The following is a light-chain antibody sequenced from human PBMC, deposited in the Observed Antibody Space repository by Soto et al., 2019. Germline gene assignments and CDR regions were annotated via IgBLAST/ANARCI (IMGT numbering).Light chain of an antibody. CDR3: QQYGSSPRT. V-gene: IGKV3-20*01. J-gene: IGKJ1*01. CDR1: QSVSSSF. CDR2: GAS. Sequence: EIVWTQSPGTLSLSPGERATLSCSASQSVSSSFLAWYQQKPGQAPRLLIYGASSRVTGIPDRFSGSGSGTDFTLTISRLEPEDCAVYYCQQYGSSPRTFGQGTKVEIK.